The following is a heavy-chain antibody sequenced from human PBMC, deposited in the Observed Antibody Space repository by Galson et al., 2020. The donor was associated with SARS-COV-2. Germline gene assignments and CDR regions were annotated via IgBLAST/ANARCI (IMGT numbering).Heavy chain of an antibody. J-gene: IGHJ5*02. CDR3: ARRLRLGENCFDP. D-gene: IGHD3-16*01. CDR2: ISSLSDAI. V-gene: IGHV3-48*02. Sequence: GESLKISCAASGFTFSTYSMNWVRQAPGKGLEWISYISSLSDAIYYADSVKGRFTISRDNAKNSLYLQMNSLRDEDTAVYYCARRLRLGENCFDPWGQGTLVTVSS. CDR1: GFTFSTYS.